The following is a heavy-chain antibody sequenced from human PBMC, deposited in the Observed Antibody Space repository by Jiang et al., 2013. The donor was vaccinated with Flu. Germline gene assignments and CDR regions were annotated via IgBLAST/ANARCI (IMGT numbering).Heavy chain of an antibody. CDR1: GGTFSSYA. Sequence: SGAEVKKPGSSVKVSCKASGGTFSSYAISWVRQAPGQGLEWMGGIIPIFGTANYAQKFQGRVTITADKSTSTAYMELSSLRSEDTAVYYCASAYYDILTGYQPVYYYYGMDVWGQGTTVTVSS. D-gene: IGHD3-9*01. V-gene: IGHV1-69*06. J-gene: IGHJ6*02. CDR3: ASAYYDILTGYQPVYYYYGMDV. CDR2: IIPIFGTA.